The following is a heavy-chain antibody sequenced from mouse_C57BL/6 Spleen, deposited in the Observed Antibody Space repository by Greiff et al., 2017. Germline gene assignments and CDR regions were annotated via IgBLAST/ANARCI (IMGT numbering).Heavy chain of an antibody. D-gene: IGHD1-1*01. CDR2: IDPEDGDT. J-gene: IGHJ2*01. CDR1: GFNIKDYY. CDR3: TPYYGSSFGDY. Sequence: VQLKESGAELVRPGASVKLSCTASGFNIKDYYMHWVKQRPEQGLEWIGRIDPEDGDTEYAPKFQGKATMTADTSANTAYLQLSSLTSEDTAVYYCTPYYGSSFGDYWGQGTTLTVSS. V-gene: IGHV14-1*01.